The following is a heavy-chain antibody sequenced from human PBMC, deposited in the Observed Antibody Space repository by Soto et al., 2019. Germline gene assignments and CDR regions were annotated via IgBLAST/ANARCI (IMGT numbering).Heavy chain of an antibody. CDR1: GYMFTGYY. CDR2: INPNSGGT. Sequence: ASVKVSCKASGYMFTGYYIHWVRQAPGQGLEWMGWINPNSGGTTEAQKFQGRVTMTRDKSISTAYMELSSLRSDDTAVYYCANSPRAYCGGDCYARLDYYYGMDVWGQGTTVTVSS. CDR3: ANSPRAYCGGDCYARLDYYYGMDV. V-gene: IGHV1-2*02. J-gene: IGHJ6*02. D-gene: IGHD2-21*02.